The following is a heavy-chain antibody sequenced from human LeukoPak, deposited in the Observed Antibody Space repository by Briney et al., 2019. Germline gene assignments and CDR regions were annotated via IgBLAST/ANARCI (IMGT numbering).Heavy chain of an antibody. CDR3: ARRAAAGSCFDY. CDR2: ISSGGSTI. V-gene: IGHV3-11*01. D-gene: IGHD6-13*01. Sequence: GGSLRLSCAVSGFTFGDYYMSWIRQAPGKGLEWVSYISSGGSTISHADSVKGRFTISRDNAENSLYLQMNSLRAEDTAVYYCARRAAAGSCFDYWGQGTLVTVSS. CDR1: GFTFGDYY. J-gene: IGHJ4*02.